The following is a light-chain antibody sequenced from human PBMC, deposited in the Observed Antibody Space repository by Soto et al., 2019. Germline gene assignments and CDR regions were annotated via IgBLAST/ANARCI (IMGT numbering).Light chain of an antibody. J-gene: IGLJ2*01. Sequence: QSVLTQPPSVSAAPGQRVTISCSGSGSNIGNNYVSWYQQLPATAPKLLFYEDNKRPSGIPDRFSGFKSGTSATLDITGLQTGDEADYYCGTWDNRRRPVVVFGGGTKVTVL. V-gene: IGLV1-51*02. CDR3: GTWDNRRRPVVV. CDR2: EDN. CDR1: GSNIGNNY.